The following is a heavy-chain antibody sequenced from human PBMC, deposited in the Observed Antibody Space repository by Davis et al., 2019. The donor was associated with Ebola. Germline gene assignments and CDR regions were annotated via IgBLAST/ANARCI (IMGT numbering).Heavy chain of an antibody. Sequence: MPSETLSLTCTVSGGSISSSSYYWGWIRQPPGKGLEWIGYIYYSGSTNYNPSLKSRVTISVDTSKNQFSLKLSSVTAADTAVYYCAKDLTFWRGCMDVWGQGTTVTVSS. CDR3: AKDLTFWRGCMDV. V-gene: IGHV4-61*01. CDR2: IYYSGST. CDR1: GGSISSSSYY. J-gene: IGHJ6*02. D-gene: IGHD3-3*01.